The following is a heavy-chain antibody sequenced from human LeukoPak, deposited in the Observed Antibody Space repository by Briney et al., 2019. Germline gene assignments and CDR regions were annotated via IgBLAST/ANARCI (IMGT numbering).Heavy chain of an antibody. CDR1: GYTFTGYY. CDR3: ARQSGTYWGLDY. Sequence: GSVKVSSKASGYTFTGYYMHWVRQAPGQGLEWMGWINPNSGGTNHAQKFQGRVTMTRDTSIGTASMEFSSLTSDDTAVYYCARQSGTYWGLDYWGQGTLVTISS. CDR2: INPNSGGT. V-gene: IGHV1-2*02. D-gene: IGHD1-26*01. J-gene: IGHJ4*02.